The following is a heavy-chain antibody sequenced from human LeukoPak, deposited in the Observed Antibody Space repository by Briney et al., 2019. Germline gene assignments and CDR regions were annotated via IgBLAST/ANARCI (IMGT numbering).Heavy chain of an antibody. J-gene: IGHJ6*03. V-gene: IGHV3-30*02. CDR3: AKGSSHCTSSTCPQYYYYMDV. CDR1: GFTFTTYG. D-gene: IGHD2-2*01. CDR2: IRYDGTDK. Sequence: GGSLRLSCAASGFTFTTYGMHWVRQAPGKGLEWEAFIRYDGTDKYYADSVKGRFTISRDNSQNTLFLQMNSLRTEDTALYYCAKGSSHCTSSTCPQYYYYMDVWGKGATVTVSS.